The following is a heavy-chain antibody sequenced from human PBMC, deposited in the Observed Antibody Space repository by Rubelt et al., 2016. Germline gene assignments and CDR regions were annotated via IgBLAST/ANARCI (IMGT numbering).Heavy chain of an antibody. CDR3: ARHDTGSFLFDF. CDR2: IDHSGNT. Sequence: QVQLQESGPGLVKPSETLSLTCSVSGGSITSYYWSWIRQPPGKGLEWLGEIDHSGNTDYIPSLKSRVSISVDTSKKQISLTMSSVTAADTAVYYCARHDTGSFLFDFWGQGTPVTVSS. CDR1: GGSITSYY. D-gene: IGHD1-26*01. V-gene: IGHV4-59*12. J-gene: IGHJ4*02.